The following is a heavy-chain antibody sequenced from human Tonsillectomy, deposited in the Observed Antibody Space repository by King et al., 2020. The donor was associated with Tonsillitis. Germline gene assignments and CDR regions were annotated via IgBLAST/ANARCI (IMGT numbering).Heavy chain of an antibody. Sequence: VQLVESGGGLVKPGGSLRLSCAASGFTFSNAWMSWVRQAPGKGLEWVGRIKSKTDGGTTNYAAPVKGRFTISRDDSKNTLYLQMNSLKTEDTAVYYCTTDRNSGSDGLYWGQGTLVTVSS. V-gene: IGHV3-15*01. CDR3: TTDRNSGSDGLY. CDR1: GFTFSNAW. CDR2: IKSKTDGGTT. D-gene: IGHD1-26*01. J-gene: IGHJ4*02.